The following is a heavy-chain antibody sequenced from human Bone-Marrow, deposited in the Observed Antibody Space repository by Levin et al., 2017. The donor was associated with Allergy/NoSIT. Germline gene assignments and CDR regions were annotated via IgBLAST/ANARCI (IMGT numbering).Heavy chain of an antibody. CDR2: IYYSGST. Sequence: SETLSLTCTVSGGSISSSSYYWGWIRQPPGKGLEWIGSIYYSGSTYYNPSLKSRVTISVDTSKNQFSLKLSSVTAADTAVYYCARQGYDSGCKGGFYLGFDLWGRGTLVTVSS. CDR3: ARQGYDSGCKGGFYLGFDL. V-gene: IGHV4-39*01. D-gene: IGHD5-12*01. J-gene: IGHJ2*01. CDR1: GGSISSSSYY.